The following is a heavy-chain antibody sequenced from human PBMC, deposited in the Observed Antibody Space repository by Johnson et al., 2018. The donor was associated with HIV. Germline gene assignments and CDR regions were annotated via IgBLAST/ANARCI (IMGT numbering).Heavy chain of an antibody. CDR1: GFTVNSNY. J-gene: IGHJ3*02. V-gene: IGHV3-30*02. CDR3: ATSTASDAFDI. D-gene: IGHD1-1*01. CDR2: IRYDGSNK. Sequence: QVQLVESGGGLIQPGGSLRLSCAASGFTVNSNYMSWVRQAPGKGLEWVAFIRYDGSNKNYADSVKGRFTISRDNSKNTLYLQMNSLRAEDTAVYYCATSTASDAFDIWGQGTMVTVSS.